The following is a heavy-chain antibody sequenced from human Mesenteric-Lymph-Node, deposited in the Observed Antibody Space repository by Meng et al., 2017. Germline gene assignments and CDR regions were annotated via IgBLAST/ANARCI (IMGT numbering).Heavy chain of an antibody. J-gene: IGHJ4*02. CDR3: ARDPAAFDF. CDR1: GDSVSTNIAA. Sequence: QVQLQQSRPGLVNPSQTLSLTCALSGDSVSTNIAAWNWIRQSPSGGLEWLGRTYYKSKWYNDYADSVKSRITINPDTSKNQFSLQLNSVTPEDTAVYYCARDPAAFDFWGQGILVTVSS. D-gene: IGHD6-25*01. CDR2: TYYKSKWYN. V-gene: IGHV6-1*01.